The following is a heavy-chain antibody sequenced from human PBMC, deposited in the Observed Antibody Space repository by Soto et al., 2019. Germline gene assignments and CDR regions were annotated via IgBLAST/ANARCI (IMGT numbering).Heavy chain of an antibody. CDR3: XXXXXXXXXXXXXXXXXXXXXXDV. CDR1: GYTFTNYG. Sequence: QVQLVQSGAEVKKPGASVKVSCKASGYTFTNYGISWVRQAPGQGLEWMGWISAYNGNINYAQKLQGRVTMTTDTSTSTAYKELRSLRXDDXXXXXXXXXXXXXXXXXXXXXXXXXXXXDVWGQGTTVT. CDR2: ISAYNGNI. J-gene: IGHJ6*02. V-gene: IGHV1-18*01.